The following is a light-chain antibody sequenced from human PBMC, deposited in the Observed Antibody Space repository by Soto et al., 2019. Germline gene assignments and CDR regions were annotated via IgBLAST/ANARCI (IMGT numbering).Light chain of an antibody. V-gene: IGKV1-5*03. CDR1: QSISSR. CDR2: EAS. CDR3: QQYNSYPHT. Sequence: DIQMTQSPSTLSASIGDRVTITCRASQSISSRLAWYQQKPGKAPKLLIHEASSLESGVPSRFSGSGSETEFTLTISSLQPDDFATYYCQQYNSYPHTFGGGTKVEIK. J-gene: IGKJ4*01.